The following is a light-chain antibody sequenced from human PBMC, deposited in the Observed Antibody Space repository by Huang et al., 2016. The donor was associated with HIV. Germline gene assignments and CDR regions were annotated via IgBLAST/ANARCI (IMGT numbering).Light chain of an antibody. V-gene: IGKV3-20*01. CDR1: QSVSSSY. J-gene: IGKJ3*01. Sequence: EIVLTQSPGTLSLSPGERATLSCRASQSVSSSYIAWYQQKPGQAPRLLVYCASSRATGIPDRFSASGSGTDFTLTISRLEPEDFAVYYCQHYSNSPFTFGPGTKVDLK. CDR2: CAS. CDR3: QHYSNSPFT.